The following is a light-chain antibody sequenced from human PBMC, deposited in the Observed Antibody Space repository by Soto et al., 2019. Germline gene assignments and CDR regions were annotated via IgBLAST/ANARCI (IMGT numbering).Light chain of an antibody. Sequence: EIVLTQSPGTLSLSPGERATLSCRASQSVSSYLAWYQQKPGQAPRLLIYGASTRATGIPARFSGSGSGTEFTLTISSLQSEDFAVYHCQQYNNWPPITFGQGTRLEIK. CDR3: QQYNNWPPIT. J-gene: IGKJ5*01. CDR2: GAS. CDR1: QSVSSY. V-gene: IGKV3-15*01.